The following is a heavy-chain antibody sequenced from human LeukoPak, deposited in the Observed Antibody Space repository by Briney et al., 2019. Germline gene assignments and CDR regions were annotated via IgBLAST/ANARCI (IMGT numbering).Heavy chain of an antibody. CDR1: GYTFTGYY. Sequence: GSVKVSCKASGYTFTGYYMHWVRQAPGQGLEWMGWINPNSGGTNYAQKFQGRVTMTRDTSISTAYMELSRLRSDDTAVYYCARDLGGEQLVGGWFDPWGQGTLVTVSS. CDR2: INPNSGGT. J-gene: IGHJ5*02. CDR3: ARDLGGEQLVGGWFDP. V-gene: IGHV1-2*02. D-gene: IGHD6-6*01.